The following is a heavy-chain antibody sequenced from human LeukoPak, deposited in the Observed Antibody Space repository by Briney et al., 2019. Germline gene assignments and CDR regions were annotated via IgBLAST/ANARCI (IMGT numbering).Heavy chain of an antibody. V-gene: IGHV4-34*01. J-gene: IGHJ3*02. CDR2: INHSGST. Sequence: SETLSLTCAVYGGSFSGYYWSWIRQPPGKGLERIGEINHSGSTNYNPSLKSRVTISVDTSKNQFSLKLSSVTAADTAVYYCARVPRGYSYGYWNAFDIWGQGTMVTVSS. D-gene: IGHD5-18*01. CDR1: GGSFSGYY. CDR3: ARVPRGYSYGYWNAFDI.